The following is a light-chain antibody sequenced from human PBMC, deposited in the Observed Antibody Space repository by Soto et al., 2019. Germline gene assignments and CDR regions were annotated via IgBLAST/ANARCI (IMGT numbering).Light chain of an antibody. CDR2: AAS. J-gene: IGKJ4*01. CDR3: QQSYSIPLR. Sequence: DIQMTQSPSSLSASVGDRVTITCRASQSISSYFNWYQQKPGKAPKLLIYAASSLQSGVPSRFRASGSGTDFTLTISSLQPEDFATYYCQQSYSIPLRFGGGTKVVI. V-gene: IGKV1-39*01. CDR1: QSISSY.